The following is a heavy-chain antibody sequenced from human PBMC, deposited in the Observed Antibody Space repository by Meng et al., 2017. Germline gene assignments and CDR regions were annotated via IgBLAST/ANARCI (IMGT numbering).Heavy chain of an antibody. CDR2: IYYSGST. J-gene: IGHJ4*02. V-gene: IGHV4-39*06. D-gene: IGHD3-10*01. CDR3: ARSMVRGVIRYYFDY. CDR1: GGSISSSSYY. Sequence: RLQRQESGPGLVKPSETLSLTCTVSGGSISSSSYYWGWIRQPPGKGLEWIGSIYYSGSTYYNPSLKSRVTISVDTSKNQFSLKLSSVTAADTAVYYCARSMVRGVIRYYFDYWGQGTLVTVSS.